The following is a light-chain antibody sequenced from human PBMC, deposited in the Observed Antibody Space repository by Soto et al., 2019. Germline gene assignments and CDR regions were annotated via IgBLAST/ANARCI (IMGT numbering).Light chain of an antibody. CDR3: QQRITWPRT. J-gene: IGKJ4*01. Sequence: EIVLTQSPATLSLSPGERATLSCRASQSISSYLAWYQQKPGQAPRLLIYDASNRATGIPDRFSGSGSGTQFTLTINSLEPEDSAVYYCQQRITWPRTFGGGTKVEIK. CDR2: DAS. V-gene: IGKV3-11*01. CDR1: QSISSY.